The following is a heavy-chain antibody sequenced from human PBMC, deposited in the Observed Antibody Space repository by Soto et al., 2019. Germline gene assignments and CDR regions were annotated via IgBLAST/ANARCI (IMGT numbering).Heavy chain of an antibody. CDR1: GFTFSSYA. J-gene: IGHJ2*01. V-gene: IGHV3-23*01. CDR3: AKDSLGEPRAYWYFDL. D-gene: IGHD3-16*01. Sequence: GGSLRLSCAASGFTFSSYAMSWVRQAPGKGLEWVSAISGSGGSTYYADSVKGRFTISRDNSKNTLYLQMNSMRAEDTAVYYCAKDSLGEPRAYWYFDLWGRGTLVTVSS. CDR2: ISGSGGST.